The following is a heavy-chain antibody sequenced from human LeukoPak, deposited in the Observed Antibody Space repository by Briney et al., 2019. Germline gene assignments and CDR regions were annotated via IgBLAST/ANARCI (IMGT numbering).Heavy chain of an antibody. V-gene: IGHV3-23*01. J-gene: IGHJ4*02. D-gene: IGHD6-19*01. CDR1: GFTFSSYA. CDR2: ISGRGGST. CDR3: AKDFSSGWCIDD. Sequence: GGSLRLSCAASGFTFSSYAVSWVRQAPGKGLEWVSAISGRGGSTYHADSVKGRFIISRDNSKNTLYLQMNSLRAEDTAVYYCAKDFSSGWCIDDWGQGTLVTVSS.